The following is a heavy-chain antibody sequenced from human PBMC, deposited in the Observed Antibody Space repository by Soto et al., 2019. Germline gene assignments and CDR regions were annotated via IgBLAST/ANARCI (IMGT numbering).Heavy chain of an antibody. CDR2: IYSGGST. CDR3: ARGRATGTTNSHYYYYYYMDV. D-gene: IGHD1-1*01. J-gene: IGHJ6*03. V-gene: IGHV3-66*01. CDR1: GFTVSSNY. Sequence: GGSLRLSCAASGFTVSSNYMSWVRQAPGKGLEWVSVIYSGGSTYYADSVKGRFTISRDNSKNTLYLQMNSLRAEDTAVYYCARGRATGTTNSHYYYYYYMDVWGKGTTVTVSS.